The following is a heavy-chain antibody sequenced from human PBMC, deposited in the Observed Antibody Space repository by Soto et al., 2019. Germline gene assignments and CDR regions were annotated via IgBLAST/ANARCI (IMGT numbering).Heavy chain of an antibody. V-gene: IGHV4-31*03. CDR3: ARVSQGYCSSTSCPTYAFDI. CDR2: IYYSGST. J-gene: IGHJ3*02. Sequence: PSETLSLTCTVSGGSISSGGYYWSWIRQHPGKGLEWIGYIYYSGSTYYNPSLKSRVTISVDTSKNQFSLKLSSVTAADTAVYYCARVSQGYCSSTSCPTYAFDIWGQGTMVTVSS. D-gene: IGHD2-2*01. CDR1: GGSISSGGYY.